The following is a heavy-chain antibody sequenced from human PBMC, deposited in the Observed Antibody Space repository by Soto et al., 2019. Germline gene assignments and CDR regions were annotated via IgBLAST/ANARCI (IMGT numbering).Heavy chain of an antibody. Sequence: ASVKVSCKASGYTFTSYYMHWVRQAPGQGLEWMGIINPSGGSTSYAQKFQGRVTMTRDTSTSTVYMELSSLRSEDTAVYYCARDSFTTVTTGDWFDPWGQGTLVTVSS. V-gene: IGHV1-46*03. J-gene: IGHJ5*02. CDR2: INPSGGST. CDR1: GYTFTSYY. D-gene: IGHD4-17*01. CDR3: ARDSFTTVTTGDWFDP.